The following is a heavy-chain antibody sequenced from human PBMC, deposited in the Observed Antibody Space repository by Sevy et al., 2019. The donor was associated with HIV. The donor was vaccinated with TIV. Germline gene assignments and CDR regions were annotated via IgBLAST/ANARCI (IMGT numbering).Heavy chain of an antibody. J-gene: IGHJ5*02. Sequence: ASVKVSCKASGGTFSSYAISWVRQAPGQGLEWMGGIIPIFGTANYAQKFQGRVTITADKSTSTASMELSSLRSEDTAVYYCAREDGYYRLNWFDPWGQGTLVTVSS. CDR2: IIPIFGTA. CDR1: GGTFSSYA. V-gene: IGHV1-69*06. D-gene: IGHD3-3*01. CDR3: AREDGYYRLNWFDP.